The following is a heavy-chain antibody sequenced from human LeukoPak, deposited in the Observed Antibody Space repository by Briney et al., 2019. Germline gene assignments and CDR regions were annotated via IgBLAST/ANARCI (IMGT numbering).Heavy chain of an antibody. D-gene: IGHD6-13*01. Sequence: SETLSLTCTVSGGPISSYYWSWIRQPPGKGLEWIGYIYYSGSTNYNPSLKGRVTISVDTSKNQFSLKLSSVTAADTAVYYCARVIAAAGPFDYWGQGTLVTVSS. J-gene: IGHJ4*02. V-gene: IGHV4-59*01. CDR2: IYYSGST. CDR1: GGPISSYY. CDR3: ARVIAAAGPFDY.